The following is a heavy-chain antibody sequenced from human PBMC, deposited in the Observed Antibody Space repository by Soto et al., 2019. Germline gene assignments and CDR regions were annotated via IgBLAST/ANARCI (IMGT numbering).Heavy chain of an antibody. CDR1: GGSISSGGYY. Sequence: SETLSLTCTVSGGSISSGGYYWSWIRQPPGKGLEWIGYIYYSGSTYYNPSLKSRVTISVDTSKIKFSLKLSSVTAADTSVYYCARGWPAEHYYGGNGWLWFDPWGQGTLVTFSS. CDR2: IYYSGST. D-gene: IGHD4-17*01. CDR3: ARGWPAEHYYGGNGWLWFDP. V-gene: IGHV4-30-4*01. J-gene: IGHJ5*02.